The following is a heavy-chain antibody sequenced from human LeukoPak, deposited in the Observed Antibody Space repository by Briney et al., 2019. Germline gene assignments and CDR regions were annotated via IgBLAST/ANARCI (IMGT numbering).Heavy chain of an antibody. J-gene: IGHJ5*02. Sequence: SETLSLTCTVSGGSISSSSYYWGWIRQPPGKGLEWIGSIYYSGSTYYNPSLKSRVTISVDTSKNQFSLKLSSVTAADTAVYYCARVGRGYSYGNNWFDPWGQGTLVTVSS. CDR3: ARVGRGYSYGNNWFDP. D-gene: IGHD5-18*01. CDR2: IYYSGST. CDR1: GGSISSSSYY. V-gene: IGHV4-39*07.